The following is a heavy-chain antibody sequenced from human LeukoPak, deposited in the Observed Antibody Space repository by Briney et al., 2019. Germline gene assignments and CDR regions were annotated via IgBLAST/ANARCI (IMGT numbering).Heavy chain of an antibody. V-gene: IGHV4-61*02. Sequence: PSETLSLTCTVSGASISSGNYYWSWIRQPAGRGLEWIGRIQTAGSTIYNPSLKSRVTMSLDTSKNQFSLNLGSVTAADTAIYYCARDLTVPPYSWFDPWGQGTLVTVSS. CDR3: ARDLTVPPYSWFDP. CDR1: GASISSGNYY. CDR2: IQTAGST. D-gene: IGHD4-17*01. J-gene: IGHJ5*02.